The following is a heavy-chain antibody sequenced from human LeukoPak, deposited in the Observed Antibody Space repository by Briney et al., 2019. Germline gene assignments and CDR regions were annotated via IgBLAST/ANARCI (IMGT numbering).Heavy chain of an antibody. Sequence: PSETLSLTCALYGGSFSDYYWSWIRQPPGKGLEWIGEINDSGSTNYNPSLKSRVTISVDTSKNQFSLKLSSVTAADTAVYYCAREDPLLEFDYWGQGTLVTVSS. V-gene: IGHV4-34*01. CDR2: INDSGST. J-gene: IGHJ4*02. CDR1: GGSFSDYY. CDR3: AREDPLLEFDY. D-gene: IGHD2/OR15-2a*01.